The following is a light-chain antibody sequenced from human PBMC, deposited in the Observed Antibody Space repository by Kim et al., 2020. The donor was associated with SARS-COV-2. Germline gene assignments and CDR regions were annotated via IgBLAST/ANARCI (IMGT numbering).Light chain of an antibody. J-gene: IGLJ1*01. CDR1: SSDVGHYNF. CDR2: DVT. CDR3: CSCADKLRYV. Sequence: GQSVTISCAETSSDVGHYNFVSWYQQHPGKAPKLILYDVTKRPSGVPDRFSGSKSGNTASLTISGLQAEDEADYCCCSCADKLRYVFGSGTKVTVL. V-gene: IGLV2-11*03.